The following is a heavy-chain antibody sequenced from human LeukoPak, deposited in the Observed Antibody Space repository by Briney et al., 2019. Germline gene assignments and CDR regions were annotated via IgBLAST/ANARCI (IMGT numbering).Heavy chain of an antibody. Sequence: ASVTVTCKATGYTFTSCDIHWVRQANAQGLEWMGWMNLKRGNTGYSQKFQGRLPLTRNTSISTAYMELSSLRSEDTAVYYCARGLVNKTISWGCSLCGYWGRGTRDSVSS. CDR3: ARGLVNKTISWGCSLCGY. CDR1: GYTFTSCD. J-gene: IGHJ4*02. CDR2: MNLKRGNT. V-gene: IGHV1-8*01. D-gene: IGHD7-27*01.